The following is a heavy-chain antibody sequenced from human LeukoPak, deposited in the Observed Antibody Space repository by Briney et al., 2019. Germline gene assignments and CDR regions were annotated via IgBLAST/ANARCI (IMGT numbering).Heavy chain of an antibody. J-gene: IGHJ4*02. CDR2: IIPIFGTA. V-gene: IGHV1-69*13. CDR1: GGTFSSYA. Sequence: PPASVKVSCKASGGTFSSYAISWVRQAPGQELEWMGGIIPIFGTANYAQKFQGRVTITADESTSTAYMELSSLRSEDTAVYYCARSHYYYDSSGYYYFDYWGQGTLVTVSS. CDR3: ARSHYYYDSSGYYYFDY. D-gene: IGHD3-22*01.